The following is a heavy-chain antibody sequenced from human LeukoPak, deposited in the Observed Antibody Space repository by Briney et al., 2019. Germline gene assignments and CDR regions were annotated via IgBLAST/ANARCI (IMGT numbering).Heavy chain of an antibody. CDR1: GFTVSSNY. CDR2: IKSKSDGGTT. J-gene: IGHJ4*02. D-gene: IGHD3-10*01. Sequence: GGSLRLSCAASGFTVSSNYMSWVRQAPGKGLEWVGRIKSKSDGGTTDYAAPVKGRFTISRDDSKNTLFLQVNSLKIEDTAVYYCTTVTLRPVGLWGQGTLVTVSS. CDR3: TTVTLRPVGL. V-gene: IGHV3-15*05.